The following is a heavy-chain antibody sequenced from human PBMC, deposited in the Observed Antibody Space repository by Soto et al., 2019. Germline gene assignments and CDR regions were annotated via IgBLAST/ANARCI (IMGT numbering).Heavy chain of an antibody. CDR1: GYTFTSYD. CDR2: MNPNSGNT. Sequence: ASVKVSCKASGYTFTSYDINWVRQATGQGLEWMGWMNPNSGNTGYAQKFQGRVTMARNTSMGTAYMELSSLRSEDTAVYYRARERKGMDVWGQGTTVTVSS. J-gene: IGHJ6*02. V-gene: IGHV1-8*01. CDR3: ARERKGMDV.